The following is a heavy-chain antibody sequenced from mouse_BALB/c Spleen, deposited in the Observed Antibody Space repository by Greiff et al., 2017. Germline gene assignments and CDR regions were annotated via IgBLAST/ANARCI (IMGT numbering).Heavy chain of an antibody. V-gene: IGHV5-6-5*01. CDR2: ISSGGST. J-gene: IGHJ2*01. CDR1: GFTFSSYA. CDR3: AMVGYYFDY. D-gene: IGHD2-2*01. Sequence: EVQGVESGGGLVKPGGSLKLSCAASGFTFSSYAMSWVRQTPEKRLEWVASISSGGSTYYPDSVKGRFTISRDNARNILYLQMSSLRSEDTAMYYCAMVGYYFDYWGQGTTLTVSS.